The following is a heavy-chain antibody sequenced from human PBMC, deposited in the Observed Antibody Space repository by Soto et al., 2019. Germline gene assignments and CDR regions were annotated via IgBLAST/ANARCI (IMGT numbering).Heavy chain of an antibody. D-gene: IGHD4-4*01. Sequence: EVQLVQSGGGLVQPGGSLRLSCVGSGFTFTDFYMNWVRQAPGKGLEWVANIRPDGTETNYVESVRGRFTTSRDNAKNSLFLQMDSLRAHDTALYYWAGWGGHDYNYWGQGILVTVSS. CDR2: IRPDGTET. CDR1: GFTFTDFY. CDR3: AGWGGHDYNY. V-gene: IGHV3-7*03. J-gene: IGHJ4*02.